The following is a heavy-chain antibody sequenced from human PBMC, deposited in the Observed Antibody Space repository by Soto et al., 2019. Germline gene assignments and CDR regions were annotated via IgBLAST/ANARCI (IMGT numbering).Heavy chain of an antibody. Sequence: SVKVSCKAPGGTFSSYTISWVRQAPGQGLEWMGRIIPILGIANYAQKFQGRVTITADKSTSTAYMELSSLRSEDTAVYYCARSGDFDWFDYWGQGTLVTVSS. V-gene: IGHV1-69*02. D-gene: IGHD3-9*01. CDR3: ARSGDFDWFDY. CDR2: IIPILGIA. CDR1: GGTFSSYT. J-gene: IGHJ4*02.